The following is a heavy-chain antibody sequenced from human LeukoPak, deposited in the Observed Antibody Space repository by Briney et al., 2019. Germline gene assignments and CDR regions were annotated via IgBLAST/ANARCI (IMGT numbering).Heavy chain of an antibody. J-gene: IGHJ4*02. V-gene: IGHV3-48*01. CDR3: AGETYYYDSSGYYGSHDY. CDR2: ISSSSSTI. CDR1: GFTFSSYS. Sequence: GGSLRLSCAASGFTFSSYSMNWVRQAPGKGLEWVSYISSSSSTIYYADSVKGRFTISRDNAKNSLYLQMNSLRAEDTAVYYCAGETYYYDSSGYYGSHDYWGQGTLVTVSS. D-gene: IGHD3-22*01.